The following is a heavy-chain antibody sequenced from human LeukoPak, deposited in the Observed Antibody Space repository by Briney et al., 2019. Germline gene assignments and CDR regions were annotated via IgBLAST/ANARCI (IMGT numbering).Heavy chain of an antibody. J-gene: IGHJ4*02. Sequence: PSETLSLTCTVSGGSISSSSYYWGWIRQPPGKGLEWIGSIYYGGSTYYNPSLKSRVTISVDTSKNQFSLKLSSVTAVDTAVYYCARMYSSSGVDYWGQGTLVTVSS. CDR2: IYYGGST. CDR1: GGSISSSSYY. V-gene: IGHV4-39*07. D-gene: IGHD6-13*01. CDR3: ARMYSSSGVDY.